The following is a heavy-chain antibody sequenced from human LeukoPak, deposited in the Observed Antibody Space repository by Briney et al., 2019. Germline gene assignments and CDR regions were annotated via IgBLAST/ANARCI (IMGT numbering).Heavy chain of an antibody. J-gene: IGHJ4*02. V-gene: IGHV3-74*01. CDR1: GGSISSYY. CDR3: ARSSSGWHSDY. CDR2: INTDGSST. D-gene: IGHD6-19*01. Sequence: ETLSLTCTVSGGSISSYYWSWIRQPPGKGLVWVSRINTDGSSTTYADSVKGRFTISRDNAKNTLYPQMNSLRAEDTALYYCARSSSGWHSDYWGQGTLATVSS.